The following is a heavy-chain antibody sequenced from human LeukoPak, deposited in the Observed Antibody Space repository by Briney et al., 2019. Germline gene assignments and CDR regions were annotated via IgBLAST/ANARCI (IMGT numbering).Heavy chain of an antibody. CDR3: ARAARIVVVVGYFQH. D-gene: IGHD3-22*01. J-gene: IGHJ1*01. CDR2: IIPIFGTA. V-gene: IGHV1-69*13. CDR1: GGTFSNYA. Sequence: GASVKVSCKASGGTFSNYAISWVRQAPGQGLEWMGGIIPIFGTANYAQKFQGRVTITADESTSTAYMELSSLRSEDTAVYYCARAARIVVVVGYFQHWGQGTLVTVSS.